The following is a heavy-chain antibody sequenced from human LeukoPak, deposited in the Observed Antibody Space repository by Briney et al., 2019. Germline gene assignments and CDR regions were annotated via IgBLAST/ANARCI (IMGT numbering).Heavy chain of an antibody. CDR1: GGSFSGYY. Sequence: SETLSLTCAVYGGSFSGYYWSWIRQPPGKGLEWIGYIYYSGSTNYNPSLKSRVTISVDTSKNQFSLKLSSVTAADTAVYYCARLVTYEYDFWSGPYYFDYWGQGTLVTVSS. CDR3: ARLVTYEYDFWSGPYYFDY. V-gene: IGHV4-59*08. CDR2: IYYSGST. J-gene: IGHJ4*02. D-gene: IGHD3-3*01.